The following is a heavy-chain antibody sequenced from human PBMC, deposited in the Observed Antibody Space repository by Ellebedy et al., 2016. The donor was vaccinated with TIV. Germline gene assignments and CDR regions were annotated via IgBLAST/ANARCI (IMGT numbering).Heavy chain of an antibody. J-gene: IGHJ4*02. CDR3: ARGDGDYALDS. CDR2: MRYSGRT. CDR1: GDSISTYY. Sequence: MPSETLSLTCSVSGDSISTYYWSWIRQPPGKGLEWIGYMRYSGRTNYNPSLRSRVTISVDTSKNHFSLQFTSVTAADTAIYYCARGDGDYALDSWGQGALVAVSS. V-gene: IGHV4-59*01. D-gene: IGHD4-17*01.